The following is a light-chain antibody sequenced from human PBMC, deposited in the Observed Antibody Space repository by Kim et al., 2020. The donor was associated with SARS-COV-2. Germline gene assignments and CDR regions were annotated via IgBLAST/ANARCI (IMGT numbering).Light chain of an antibody. CDR1: SGSNANNY. CDR2: EYD. J-gene: IGLJ2*01. Sequence: KTVTSTCTGRSGSNANNYEQWDQQRPGRAPTTVIYEYDQRPSGGPDRYSGAIDSSSNSASLTSSGLKTEEEADYYCQSYDNINHVVFGGGTKVTVL. CDR3: QSYDNINHVV. V-gene: IGLV6-57*02.